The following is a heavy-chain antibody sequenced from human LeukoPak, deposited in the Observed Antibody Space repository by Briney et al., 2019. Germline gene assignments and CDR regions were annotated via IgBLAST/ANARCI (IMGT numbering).Heavy chain of an antibody. J-gene: IGHJ5*02. V-gene: IGHV3-30-3*01. CDR1: GFTFNSHA. D-gene: IGHD3-10*01. CDR2: VSYDGSSK. Sequence: GGSLRLSCAASGFTFNSHAMHWVRQAPGKGPAWVALVSYDGSSKYYADSVKGRFNISRDNSKNTLFLQMTSLRADDTAVYYCARDHYASGISGGMDLWGQGTLVTVSS. CDR3: ARDHYASGISGGMDL.